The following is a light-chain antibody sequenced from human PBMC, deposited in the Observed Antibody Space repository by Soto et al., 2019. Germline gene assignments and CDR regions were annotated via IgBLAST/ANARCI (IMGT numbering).Light chain of an antibody. CDR2: EVV. J-gene: IGLJ1*01. CDR1: KNDIGVYDF. Sequence: ALPQPPSSSWSPGQSVTISCTGTKNDIGVYDFVSWYQHHPGKAPRLIIYEVVQRPSGVPDRFSGSKSGNTASLTVSGLQAADEADYFCKSYAGSNTYVFGSGTKV. V-gene: IGLV2-8*01. CDR3: KSYAGSNTYV.